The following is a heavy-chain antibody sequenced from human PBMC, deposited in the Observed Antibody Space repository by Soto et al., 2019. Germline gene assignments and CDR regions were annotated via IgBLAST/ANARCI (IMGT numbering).Heavy chain of an antibody. D-gene: IGHD5-18*01. J-gene: IGHJ4*02. V-gene: IGHV1-69*01. Sequence: SVQVSCKDSGGTIGRYASSWVRQAPGQGLEWMGGIIPIFGTANYAQKFQGRVTITADESTSTAYMELSSLRSEDTAVYYCARPDTAMDYYFDFWGQGTLVTVSS. CDR3: ARPDTAMDYYFDF. CDR2: IIPIFGTA. CDR1: GGTIGRYA.